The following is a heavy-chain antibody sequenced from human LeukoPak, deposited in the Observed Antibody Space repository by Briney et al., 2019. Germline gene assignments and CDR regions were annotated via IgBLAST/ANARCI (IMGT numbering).Heavy chain of an antibody. V-gene: IGHV3-23*01. CDR3: AKRGLRGNWFHR. J-gene: IGHJ5*02. D-gene: IGHD3-10*01. CDR1: GFNFSIFA. CDR2: INGVGNST. Sequence: GGSLRLSCAVSGFNFSIFAMNWVRQAPGKGLEWVSSINGVGNSTYYADSVKGRFTVSRDNSKNTLYLQMNSLRAEDTALYYCAKRGLRGNWFHRWGQGTLVTVSS.